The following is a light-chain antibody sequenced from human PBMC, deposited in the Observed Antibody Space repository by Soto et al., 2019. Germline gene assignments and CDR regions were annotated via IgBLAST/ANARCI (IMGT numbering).Light chain of an antibody. J-gene: IGKJ4*02. V-gene: IGKV1-39*01. CDR2: AAS. CDR1: QSIKNY. CDR3: QQTHTTPRLS. Sequence: DIQMTQSPSSLSASVGDRVIITCRASQSIKNYLNWYQQKPGKAPKLLMFAASNLQIGVPSRFSGSGSGTDFILTINGLQPEDFATYYCQQTHTTPRLSVGGGTNVEIK.